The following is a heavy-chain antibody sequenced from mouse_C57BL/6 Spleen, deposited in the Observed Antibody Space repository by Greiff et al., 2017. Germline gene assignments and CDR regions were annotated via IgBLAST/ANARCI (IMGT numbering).Heavy chain of an antibody. CDR3: ARYYYDPSYDYAMDY. Sequence: QVQLQQPGAELVKPGASVKMSCKASGYTFTSYWITWVKQRPGQGLEWIGDIYPGSGSTNYNEKLKSKATLTVATSSSTAYMQLSSLTSEDYAVYYCARYYYDPSYDYAMDYWGQGTSVTVSS. CDR2: IYPGSGST. J-gene: IGHJ4*01. D-gene: IGHD2-4*01. V-gene: IGHV1-55*01. CDR1: GYTFTSYW.